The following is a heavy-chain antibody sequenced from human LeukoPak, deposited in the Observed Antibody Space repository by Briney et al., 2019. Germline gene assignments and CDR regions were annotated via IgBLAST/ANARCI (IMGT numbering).Heavy chain of an antibody. D-gene: IGHD3-22*01. CDR3: AKDRPNIHENSGHYYRRDGDS. Sequence: PGGSLRLSCQASGFTFYMYAMSWVRQAPGKGLEWVASMCGTAGCTFYPDSVKGRFTISRDNSKNVLYLRMNSLTAEDTAIYYCAKDRPNIHENSGHYYRRDGDSWGQGTLVTVSS. CDR2: MCGTAGCT. J-gene: IGHJ5*01. CDR1: GFTFYMYA. V-gene: IGHV3-23*01.